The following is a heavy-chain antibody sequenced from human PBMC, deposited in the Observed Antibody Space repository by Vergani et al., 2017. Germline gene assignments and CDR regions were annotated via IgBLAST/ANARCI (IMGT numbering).Heavy chain of an antibody. V-gene: IGHV1-2*04. CDR3: ARDRGVMGVTTLPHRQYYYYYGMDV. Sequence: QVQLVQSGAEVKKPGASVKVSCKASGYTFTGYYMHWVRQAPGQGLEWMGWINPNSGGTNYAQKFQGWVTMTRDTSISTAYMELSRLRSDDTAVYYCARDRGVMGVTTLPHRQYYYYYGMDVWGQGTTVTVSS. D-gene: IGHD4-17*01. CDR1: GYTFTGYY. J-gene: IGHJ6*02. CDR2: INPNSGGT.